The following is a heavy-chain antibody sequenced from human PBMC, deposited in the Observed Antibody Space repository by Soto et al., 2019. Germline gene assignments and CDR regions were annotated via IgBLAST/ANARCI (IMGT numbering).Heavy chain of an antibody. CDR3: ARDRPSNRAPVDMDV. V-gene: IGHV3-33*01. CDR1: GFPFISYG. J-gene: IGHJ6*03. Sequence: QLGGSRRLSCAASGFPFISYGMHWVRQAPGKGLEGVAVIWYGGSNKYGADSVKGRFTIARDKSKNTLHLQMNSLRAEDAAVYYCARDRPSNRAPVDMDVWGKGTTVTVSS. CDR2: IWYGGSNK.